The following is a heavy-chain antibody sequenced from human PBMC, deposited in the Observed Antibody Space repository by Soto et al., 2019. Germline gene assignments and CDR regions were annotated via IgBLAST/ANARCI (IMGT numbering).Heavy chain of an antibody. J-gene: IGHJ5*02. CDR1: GGSISSGDYY. Sequence: PSETLSLTCTVSGGSISSGDYYWGWIRQPPGKGLEWIGYIYYSGSTYYNPSLKSRVTISVDTSKNQFSLKLSSVAAADTAVYYCARAMTKFKGGWFDPWGQGTLVTVSS. CDR3: ARAMTKFKGGWFDP. D-gene: IGHD4-17*01. CDR2: IYYSGST. V-gene: IGHV4-30-4*01.